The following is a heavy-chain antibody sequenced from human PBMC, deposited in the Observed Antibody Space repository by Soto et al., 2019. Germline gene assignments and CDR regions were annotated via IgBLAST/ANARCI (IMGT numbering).Heavy chain of an antibody. V-gene: IGHV5-51*01. CDR1: GYSFSSHW. Sequence: RGESLKISCKGSGYSFSSHWIGWVRQMPGKGLEWMGIIYPGDSDTRYSPSFQGQVTISADKSTSTAYLHWSSLKASDTAMYYCARHAPPYGSGSKTFDYWGQGTLVTVSS. CDR2: IYPGDSDT. CDR3: ARHAPPYGSGSKTFDY. J-gene: IGHJ4*02. D-gene: IGHD3-10*01.